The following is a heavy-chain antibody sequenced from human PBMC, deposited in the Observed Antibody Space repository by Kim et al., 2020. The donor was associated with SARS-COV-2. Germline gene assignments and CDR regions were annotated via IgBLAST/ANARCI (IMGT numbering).Heavy chain of an antibody. V-gene: IGHV1-3*01. D-gene: IGHD3-10*01. J-gene: IGHJ4*02. Sequence: RFPGRVTMPRDTSASTAYMELSSLRSEDTAVYYCAREGGVRGVIISGLDYWGQGTLVTVSS. CDR3: AREGGVRGVIISGLDY.